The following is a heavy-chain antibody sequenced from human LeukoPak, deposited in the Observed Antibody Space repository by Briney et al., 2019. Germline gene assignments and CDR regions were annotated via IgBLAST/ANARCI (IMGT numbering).Heavy chain of an antibody. CDR3: ARLGELSSEHY. CDR1: GYTFTSYD. CDR2: MNPNSGNT. Sequence: GASVKVSCKASGYTFTSYDINWVRQATGPGPEWRGWMNPNSGNTGYAQKFRGRVSITRNTSISTAYMTRGRLLSEVSNMYHCARLGELSSEHYWGQGTLVTVSS. J-gene: IGHJ4*02. V-gene: IGHV1-8*03. D-gene: IGHD3-16*02.